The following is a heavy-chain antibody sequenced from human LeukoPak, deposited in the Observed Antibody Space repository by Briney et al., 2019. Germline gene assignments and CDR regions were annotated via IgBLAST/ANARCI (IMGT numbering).Heavy chain of an antibody. D-gene: IGHD3-9*01. CDR2: INPNSGGT. J-gene: IGHJ4*02. Sequence: ASVKVSCKASGYTFTGYYMHWVRRAPGQGLEWMGWINPNSGGTNYAQKFQGWVTMTRDTSISTAYMELSRLRSDDTAVYYCARVGTNYDILTGFLRLYYFDYWGQGTLVTVSS. CDR3: ARVGTNYDILTGFLRLYYFDY. CDR1: GYTFTGYY. V-gene: IGHV1-2*04.